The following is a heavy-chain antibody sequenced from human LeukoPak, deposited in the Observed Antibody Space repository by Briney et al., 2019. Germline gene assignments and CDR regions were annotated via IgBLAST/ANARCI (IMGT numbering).Heavy chain of an antibody. CDR1: GFTFSNYW. D-gene: IGHD2-21*02. Sequence: GGSLRLSCAASGFTFSNYWMSWVRQAPGKGLEWVANIKEDGSEKYYVDSVKGRFTISRDNAKNSLSLQVNSLSAEDTAVYYCARGVYCGGDCSTLYYFDYWGQGTLVTVSS. CDR2: IKEDGSEK. J-gene: IGHJ4*02. V-gene: IGHV3-7*01. CDR3: ARGVYCGGDCSTLYYFDY.